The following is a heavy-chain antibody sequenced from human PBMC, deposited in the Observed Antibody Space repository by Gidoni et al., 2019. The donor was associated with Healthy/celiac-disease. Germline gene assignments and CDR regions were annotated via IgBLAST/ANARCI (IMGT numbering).Heavy chain of an antibody. CDR1: GYTFTDYY. J-gene: IGHJ4*02. CDR2: VDPEDGET. D-gene: IGHD2-15*01. Sequence: EVQLVQSGAEVKKPGATVKISCKVSGYTFTDYYMHWVQQAPGKGLEWMGLVDPEDGETIYAEKFQGRVTITADTSTDTAYMELSSLRSEDTAVYYCATPNNCSGGSCLSHYFDYWGQGTLVTVSS. CDR3: ATPNNCSGGSCLSHYFDY. V-gene: IGHV1-69-2*01.